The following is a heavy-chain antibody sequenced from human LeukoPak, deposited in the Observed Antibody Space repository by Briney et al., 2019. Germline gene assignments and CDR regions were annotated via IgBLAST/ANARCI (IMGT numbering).Heavy chain of an antibody. Sequence: ASVKVSCKASGYTFTSYGISWVRQAPGQGLEWMGWISAYNGNTNYAQKFQGRVTITADKSTSTAYMELSSLRSEDTAVYYCARNEIDPWGQGTLVTVSS. V-gene: IGHV1-18*01. CDR3: ARNEIDP. CDR1: GYTFTSYG. CDR2: ISAYNGNT. J-gene: IGHJ5*02. D-gene: IGHD1-1*01.